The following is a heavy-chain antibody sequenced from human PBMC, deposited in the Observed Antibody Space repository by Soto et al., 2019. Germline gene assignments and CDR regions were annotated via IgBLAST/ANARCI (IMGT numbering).Heavy chain of an antibody. D-gene: IGHD1-26*01. CDR1: GGSISSGGYY. Sequence: SETLSLTCTVSGGSISSGGYYWSWIRQHPGKGLEWIGYIYYSGSTYYNPSLKSRVTISVDTSKNQFSLKLSSVTAADTAVYYCARGPKGLSGSYYFDYWGQGTLVTVSS. CDR2: IYYSGST. CDR3: ARGPKGLSGSYYFDY. J-gene: IGHJ4*02. V-gene: IGHV4-31*03.